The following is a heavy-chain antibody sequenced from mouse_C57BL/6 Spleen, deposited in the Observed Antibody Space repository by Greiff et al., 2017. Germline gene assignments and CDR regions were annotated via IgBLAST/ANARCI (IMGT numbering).Heavy chain of an antibody. CDR2: IDPETGGP. CDR3: LIYYGYDLFAY. CDR1: GYTFTDYE. J-gene: IGHJ3*01. D-gene: IGHD2-2*01. V-gene: IGHV1-15*01. Sequence: QVQLQQSGAELVRPGASVTLSCKASGYTFTDYEMHWVKQTPVHGLEWIGAIDPETGGPAYNQKFKGKAILTADKSSSTAYMELRSLTSEDSAVYYCLIYYGYDLFAYWGQGTLVTVSA.